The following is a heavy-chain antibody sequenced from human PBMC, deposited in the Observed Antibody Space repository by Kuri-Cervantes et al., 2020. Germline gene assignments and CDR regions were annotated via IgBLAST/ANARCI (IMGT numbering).Heavy chain of an antibody. CDR1: GFTFSSYA. CDR2: ISYDGNNK. Sequence: GESLKISCAASGFTFSSYAMHWVRQAPGKGLEWVAVISYDGNNKYYADSVKGRFTISRDNSKNTLYLQMNSLRAEDTAVYYCARAGYSYAFAGLDPWGQGTLVTVSS. D-gene: IGHD5-18*01. V-gene: IGHV3-30-3*01. CDR3: ARAGYSYAFAGLDP. J-gene: IGHJ5*02.